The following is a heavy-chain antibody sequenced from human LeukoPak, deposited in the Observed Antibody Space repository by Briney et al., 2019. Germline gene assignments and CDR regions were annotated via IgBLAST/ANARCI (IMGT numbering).Heavy chain of an antibody. Sequence: GRSLRLSCAASGFTFDDYAMHWVRQAPGKGLEWVSGISWNSGSIGYADSVKGRFTISRDNAKNSLYLQMNSLRAEDTALYYCAKGIRRTKQPRGPFDYWGQGTLVTVSS. CDR3: AKGIRRTKQPRGPFDY. D-gene: IGHD6-13*01. J-gene: IGHJ4*02. CDR1: GFTFDDYA. V-gene: IGHV3-9*01. CDR2: ISWNSGSI.